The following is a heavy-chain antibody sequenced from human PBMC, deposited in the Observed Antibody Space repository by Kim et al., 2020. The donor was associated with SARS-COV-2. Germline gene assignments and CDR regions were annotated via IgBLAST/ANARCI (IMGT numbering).Heavy chain of an antibody. Sequence: GGSLRLSCAASGFTVSSNYMSWVRQAPGKGLEWVSVIYSGGSTYYADSVKGRFTISRHNSKNTLYLQMNSLRAEDTAVYYCARVSLASAYYYYGMDVWGQGTTVTVSS. CDR3: ARVSLASAYYYYGMDV. CDR1: GFTVSSNY. CDR2: IYSGGST. V-gene: IGHV3-53*04. J-gene: IGHJ6*02.